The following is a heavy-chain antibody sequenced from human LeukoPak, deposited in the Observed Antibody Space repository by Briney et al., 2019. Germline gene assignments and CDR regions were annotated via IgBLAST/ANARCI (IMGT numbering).Heavy chain of an antibody. CDR3: ARARCSSTSCYRGYYGMDA. CDR1: GFTFSSYE. Sequence: GGSLRLSCAASGFTFSSYEMNWVRQAPGKGLEWVSYISSSGSTIYYADSVKGRFTISRDNAKNSLYLQMNSLRAEDTAVYYCARARCSSTSCYRGYYGMDAWGQGTTVTVSS. D-gene: IGHD2-2*01. CDR2: ISSSGSTI. V-gene: IGHV3-48*03. J-gene: IGHJ6*02.